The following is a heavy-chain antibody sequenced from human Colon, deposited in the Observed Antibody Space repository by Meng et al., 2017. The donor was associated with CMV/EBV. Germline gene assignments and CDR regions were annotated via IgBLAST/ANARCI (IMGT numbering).Heavy chain of an antibody. CDR3: ARDQYRYQKLDAGGNSLDF. CDR1: GFSFNNYG. D-gene: IGHD1-1*01. J-gene: IGHJ4*02. Sequence: GESLKISCVASGFSFNNYGMHWVRQASGKGLEWVTVIQNDESDEDYADSVKGRFTVSRDNSKNTLYLQMDNVRAEDTALYYCARDQYRYQKLDAGGNSLDFWGQGTLVTVSS. CDR2: IQNDESDE. V-gene: IGHV3-30*02.